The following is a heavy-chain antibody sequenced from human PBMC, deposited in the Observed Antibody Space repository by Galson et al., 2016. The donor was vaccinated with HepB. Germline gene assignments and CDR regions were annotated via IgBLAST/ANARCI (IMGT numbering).Heavy chain of an antibody. CDR2: SFYSGST. Sequence: SETLSLTCSVSGAVITDYYWSWIRQSPGKGLEWIGYSFYSGSTSYNPSLKSRVTISVDTSKSQVSLRLTSVTAADTAVYYCARSRDYHVWGSLSYFDPWGQGMLVTVSS. J-gene: IGHJ5*02. D-gene: IGHD3-16*01. CDR3: ARSRDYHVWGSLSYFDP. V-gene: IGHV4-59*01. CDR1: GAVITDYY.